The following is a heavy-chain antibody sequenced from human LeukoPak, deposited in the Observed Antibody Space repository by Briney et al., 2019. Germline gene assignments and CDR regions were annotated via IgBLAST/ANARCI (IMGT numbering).Heavy chain of an antibody. CDR2: INPNSGGT. Sequence: ASVKVSCKASGYTFTDYYIHWVRQAPGQGLEWMGWINPNSGGTNYAQKFQGRVIMTRDTSITTAYMELTRLRSDDTAVYYCARDPLSSSWSTYYYGLDVWGQGTTVTVSS. D-gene: IGHD6-13*01. CDR1: GYTFTDYY. CDR3: ARDPLSSSWSTYYYGLDV. J-gene: IGHJ6*02. V-gene: IGHV1-2*02.